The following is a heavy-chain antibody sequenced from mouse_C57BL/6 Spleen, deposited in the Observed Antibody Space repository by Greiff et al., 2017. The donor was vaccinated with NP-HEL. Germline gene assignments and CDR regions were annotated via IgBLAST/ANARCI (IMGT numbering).Heavy chain of an antibody. D-gene: IGHD1-1*01. CDR1: GFNIKDDY. Sequence: VQLQQSGAELVRPGASVKLSCTASGFNIKDDYMHWVKQRPEQGLEWIGWIDPENGDTEYASKFQGKATITADTSSNTAYLQLSSLTSEDTAVYYGTTLSGSSSYWYFDVWGTGTTVTVSS. CDR3: TTLSGSSSYWYFDV. V-gene: IGHV14-4*01. CDR2: IDPENGDT. J-gene: IGHJ1*03.